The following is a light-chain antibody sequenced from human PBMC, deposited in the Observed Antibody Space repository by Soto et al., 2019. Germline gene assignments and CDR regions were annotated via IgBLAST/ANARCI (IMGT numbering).Light chain of an antibody. Sequence: EIVMTQSPATLSVSPGERATLSCRASQSVSSNLAWYQQKPGQAPRLLIYGASTRATGIPARFSGSGSRTDFTLTTSSLQSEDFADYYCQQYNNWLSTFGGGAKVEIK. J-gene: IGKJ4*01. V-gene: IGKV3-15*01. CDR2: GAS. CDR1: QSVSSN. CDR3: QQYNNWLST.